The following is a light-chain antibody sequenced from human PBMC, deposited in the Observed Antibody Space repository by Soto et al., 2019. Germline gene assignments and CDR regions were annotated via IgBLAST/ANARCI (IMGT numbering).Light chain of an antibody. J-gene: IGKJ1*01. V-gene: IGKV1-9*01. CDR2: AAS. Sequence: IELTQSPASLSASLGDRVTITCRASQGISRYLAWYQQKPGKAPMLLIYAASTLLSGVPSRFSGSGSGADFTLTISSLQPEDFATYYCQQLNTYPWTFGQGTKVDIK. CDR1: QGISRY. CDR3: QQLNTYPWT.